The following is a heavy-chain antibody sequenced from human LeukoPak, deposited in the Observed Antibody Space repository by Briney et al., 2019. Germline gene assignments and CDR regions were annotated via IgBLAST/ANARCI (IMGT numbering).Heavy chain of an antibody. J-gene: IGHJ4*02. CDR2: IRYDGSNK. V-gene: IGHV3-30*02. D-gene: IGHD3-22*01. Sequence: GGSLRLSCAASGFIFTDYWMNWVRQAPGKGLEWVAFIRYDGSNKYYADSVKGRFTISRDNSKNTLYLQMNSLRAEDTAVYYCAKDTYYDSSGLTIDYWGQGTLVTVSS. CDR3: AKDTYYDSSGLTIDY. CDR1: GFIFTDYW.